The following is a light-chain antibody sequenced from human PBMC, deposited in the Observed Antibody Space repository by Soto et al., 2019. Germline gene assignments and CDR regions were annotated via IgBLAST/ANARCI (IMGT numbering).Light chain of an antibody. CDR1: SSDVGAYKY. Sequence: QPVLTQPASVSGSPGQSITISCTGTSSDVGAYKYVSWYQVHPGKAPKLIIYEVRSRPSVVSDRFSGSKSGNTASLTISGLQAEDEANYYCSSYTSTSTLVFGGGTKLTVL. CDR3: SSYTSTSTLV. V-gene: IGLV2-14*01. J-gene: IGLJ3*02. CDR2: EVR.